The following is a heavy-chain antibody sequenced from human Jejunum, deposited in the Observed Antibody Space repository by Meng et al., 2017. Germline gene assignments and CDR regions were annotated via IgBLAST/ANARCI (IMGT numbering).Heavy chain of an antibody. CDR3: ARRASDDYGYNY. Sequence: VKLVQSGAEVRKPGALGKVSCKASGYTFTRYDINWVRQATGQGLEWMGWVNPNSGQTGYARKFQGRVTMTRSTSITTAYMELSGLRSEDTAIYYCARRASDDYGYNYWGQGTLVTVSS. D-gene: IGHD5-18*01. CDR1: GYTFTRYD. J-gene: IGHJ4*02. V-gene: IGHV1-8*01. CDR2: VNPNSGQT.